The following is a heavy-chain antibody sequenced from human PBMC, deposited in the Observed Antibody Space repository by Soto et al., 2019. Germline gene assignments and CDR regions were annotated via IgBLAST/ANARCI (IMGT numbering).Heavy chain of an antibody. CDR3: ARSYYYDSTDY. V-gene: IGHV4-30-2*01. J-gene: IGHJ4*02. CDR2: IYHSGST. D-gene: IGHD3-22*01. CDR1: GGSISSGGYS. Sequence: SETLSLTCAVAGGSISSGGYSWSWLRQPPGKGLEWIGYIYHSGSTYYNPSLKSRVTISVDRSKNQFSLKLSSVTAADTAVYYCARSYYYDSTDYWGQGTLVTVSS.